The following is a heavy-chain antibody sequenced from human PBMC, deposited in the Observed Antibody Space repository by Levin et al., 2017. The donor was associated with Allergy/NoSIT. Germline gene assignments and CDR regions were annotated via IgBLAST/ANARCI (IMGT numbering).Heavy chain of an antibody. J-gene: IGHJ4*02. CDR1: GGSISSGSYY. D-gene: IGHD6-13*01. V-gene: IGHV4-61*02. CDR3: ARVVDGAAGTFDY. CDR2: IYPSGST. Sequence: LRLSCSVSGGSISSGSYYWSWIRQPAGKGLEWIGRIYPSGSTNYNASLKSRTTISRDTSKNQFSLELTSVTAADTAVYYCARVVDGAAGTFDYWGQGTLVTVSS.